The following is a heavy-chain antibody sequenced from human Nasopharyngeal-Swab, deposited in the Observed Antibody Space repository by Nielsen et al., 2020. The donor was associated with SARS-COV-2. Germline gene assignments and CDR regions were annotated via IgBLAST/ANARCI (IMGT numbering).Heavy chain of an antibody. Sequence: ASVKVSCKASGYTFTGYYMHWVRQAPGQGLEWMGWINPNSGGTNYAQKFQGWVTMTRDTSISTAYMELSGLRSDDTAVYYCARDLVYSYYYYGMDVWGQGTTVTVSS. D-gene: IGHD2-15*01. J-gene: IGHJ6*02. V-gene: IGHV1-2*04. CDR1: GYTFTGYY. CDR3: ARDLVYSYYYYGMDV. CDR2: INPNSGGT.